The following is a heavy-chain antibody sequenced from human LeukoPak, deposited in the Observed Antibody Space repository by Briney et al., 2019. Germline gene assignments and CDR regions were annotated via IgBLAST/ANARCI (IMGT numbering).Heavy chain of an antibody. J-gene: IGHJ4*02. Sequence: GGSLRLSCSASGFTFSSYAMHWVRQAPGKGLEWVANINQDGSEKYYADSVRGRFSISRDNAKNSLYLQMNSLRAEDTAVYYCARSHESFASGSGDYWGQGTLVTVSS. V-gene: IGHV3-7*05. CDR2: INQDGSEK. CDR1: GFTFSSYA. CDR3: ARSHESFASGSGDY. D-gene: IGHD3-10*01.